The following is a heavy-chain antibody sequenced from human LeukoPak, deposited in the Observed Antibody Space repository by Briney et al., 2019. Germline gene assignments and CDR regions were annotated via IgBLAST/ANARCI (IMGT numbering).Heavy chain of an antibody. D-gene: IGHD6-13*01. CDR1: GFTSSSYN. CDR2: IYYSGST. CDR3: AREAIAAAGTYFQH. V-gene: IGHV4-39*07. J-gene: IGHJ1*01. Sequence: GSLRLSCAASGFTSSSYNMNWVRQAPGKGLEWIGSIYYSGSTYYNPSLKSRVTISVDTSKNQFSLKLSSVTAADTAVYYCAREAIAAAGTYFQHWGQGTLVTVSS.